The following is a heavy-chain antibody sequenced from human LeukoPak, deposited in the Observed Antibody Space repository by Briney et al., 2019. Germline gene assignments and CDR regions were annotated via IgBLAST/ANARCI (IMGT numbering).Heavy chain of an antibody. J-gene: IGHJ5*02. D-gene: IGHD3-22*01. Sequence: PGGSLRLSCAASGFTVSSNYMSWVRQAPGKGLEWVSVIYSGGSTYYADSVKGRFTISRDNSKNTLYLQMNSLRAEDTAVYYCARAPYYYDSSGYFWFDPWGQGTLVTVSS. CDR3: ARAPYYYDSSGYFWFDP. CDR1: GFTVSSNY. V-gene: IGHV3-53*01. CDR2: IYSGGST.